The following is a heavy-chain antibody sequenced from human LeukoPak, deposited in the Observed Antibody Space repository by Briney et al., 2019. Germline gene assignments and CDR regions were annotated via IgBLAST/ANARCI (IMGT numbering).Heavy chain of an antibody. J-gene: IGHJ4*02. V-gene: IGHV3-21*01. CDR2: ISSTGTYI. Sequence: GESLRLSCATSGFTFSSSTFGSYTMNWVRQAPGKGLEWVSSISSTGTYIYYTDSVKGRFTISRDNSKNTLHLQMNSLRAEDTAVYYCARDLLLWFGELSGDSDYWGQGTLVTVSP. CDR3: ARDLLLWFGELSGDSDY. D-gene: IGHD3-10*01. CDR1: GFTFSSSTFGSYT.